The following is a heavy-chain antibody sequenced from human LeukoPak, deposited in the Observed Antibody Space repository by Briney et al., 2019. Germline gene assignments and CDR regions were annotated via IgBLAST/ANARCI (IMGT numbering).Heavy chain of an antibody. D-gene: IGHD2-2*01. CDR3: ARDYYSSTSSYFDY. V-gene: IGHV3-30*02. CDR1: GFTFSSYG. J-gene: IGHJ4*02. Sequence: GGSLRLSCAASGFTFSSYGMHWVRQAPGKGLEWVAFIRYDGSNKYYADSVKGRFTISRDNSESTLYLQMNRLRAEDTAIYFCARDYYSSTSSYFDYWGQGTLVTVSS. CDR2: IRYDGSNK.